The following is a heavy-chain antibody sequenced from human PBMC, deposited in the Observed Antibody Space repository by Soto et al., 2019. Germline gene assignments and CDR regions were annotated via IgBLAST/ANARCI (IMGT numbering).Heavy chain of an antibody. CDR2: INHVGGT. CDR3: VRIRYQLPSSVLWLDP. Sequence: ETLSLTCAVYGGFLSESYWTWIRQPPGKGLEWIGEINHVGGTNYNPSLKSRVTMSVDTSQNQFSLRLTSVTAADTAMYFCVRIRYQLPSSVLWLDPWGQGTPVTVSS. CDR1: GGFLSESY. J-gene: IGHJ5*02. D-gene: IGHD3-16*01. V-gene: IGHV4-34*01.